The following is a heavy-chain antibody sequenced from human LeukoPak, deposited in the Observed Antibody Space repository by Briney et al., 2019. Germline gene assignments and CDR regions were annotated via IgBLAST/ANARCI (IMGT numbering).Heavy chain of an antibody. CDR1: GDSVSSNSAA. CDR2: TYYRSTWYN. Sequence: SQTLSLTCAIPGDSVSSNSAAWDWVRQSPSRGLEWLGRTYYRSTWYNDYAVSVRGRITVNPDTSKNQFSLHLNSVTPEDTAVYYCARRLTQYDCFDPWGRGILVTVSS. CDR3: ARRLTQYDCFDP. D-gene: IGHD2-2*01. J-gene: IGHJ5*02. V-gene: IGHV6-1*01.